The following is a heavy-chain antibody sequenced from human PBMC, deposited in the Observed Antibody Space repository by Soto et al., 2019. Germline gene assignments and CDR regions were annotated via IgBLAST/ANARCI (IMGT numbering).Heavy chain of an antibody. J-gene: IGHJ6*02. D-gene: IGHD1-1*01. CDR1: RFTFSSYW. V-gene: IGHV3-7*01. CDR2: IKQDGSEK. Sequence: EVRLVESGGGLVQPGGSLRLSCAASRFTFSSYWMSWVRQAPGKGLEWVANIKQDGSEKFYVDSVKGRFTISRDNAKNSLYLQMDSLRAEDTAVYYCARGIDDNASFSMDVWGQGTTVTVSS. CDR3: ARGIDDNASFSMDV.